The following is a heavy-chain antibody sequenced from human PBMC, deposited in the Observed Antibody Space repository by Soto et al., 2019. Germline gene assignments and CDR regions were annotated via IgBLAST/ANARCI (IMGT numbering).Heavy chain of an antibody. V-gene: IGHV1-69*12. J-gene: IGHJ6*02. CDR3: ASALELLYYYGMDV. CDR1: GGTFSSYA. Sequence: QVQLVQSGAEVKKPGSSVKVSCKASGGTFSSYAISWVRQAPGQGLEWMGGIIPIFGTSNYAQKFQGRVTITADESTSTAYMELSSLRSDDTAVYYCASALELLYYYGMDVWGQGTTVTVSS. D-gene: IGHD1-7*01. CDR2: IIPIFGTS.